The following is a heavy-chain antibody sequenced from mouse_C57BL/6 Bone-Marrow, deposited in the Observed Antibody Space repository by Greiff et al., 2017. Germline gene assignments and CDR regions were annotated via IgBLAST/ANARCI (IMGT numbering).Heavy chain of an antibody. CDR3: SCRPYYYSNSYWYFDV. D-gene: IGHD1-1*01. V-gene: IGHV1-26*01. CDR2: INPNNGGT. CDR1: GYTFTDYY. Sequence: VQLQQSGPELVKPGASVKISCKASGYTFTDYYMNWVKQSHGKSLEWIGDINPNNGGTSYNQKFKGKATLTVDQSSSTAYIELRSLTSEYSAVYYWSCRPYYYSNSYWYFDVWGTGTTVTVTS. J-gene: IGHJ1*03.